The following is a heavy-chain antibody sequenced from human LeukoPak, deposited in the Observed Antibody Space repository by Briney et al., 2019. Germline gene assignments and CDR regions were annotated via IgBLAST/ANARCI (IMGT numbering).Heavy chain of an antibody. V-gene: IGHV3-30*18. Sequence: GGSLRLSCAASGFTFSSYGMHWVRQAPGKGLEWVTVISYDGSNKYYADSVKGRFTISRDNSKNTLYLQMNSLRAEDTAVYYCAKGHLRFLEWLSDYWGQGTLVTVSS. CDR3: AKGHLRFLEWLSDY. CDR2: ISYDGSNK. D-gene: IGHD3-3*01. CDR1: GFTFSSYG. J-gene: IGHJ4*02.